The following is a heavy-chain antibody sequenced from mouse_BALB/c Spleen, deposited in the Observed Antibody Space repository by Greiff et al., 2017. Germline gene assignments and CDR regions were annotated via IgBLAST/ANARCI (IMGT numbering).Heavy chain of an antibody. CDR2: IWAGGST. CDR3: AREGYRYDPFYAMDY. Sequence: QVQLQQSGPGLVAPSQSLSITCTVSGFSLTSYGVHWVRQPPGKGLEWLGVIWAGGSTNYNSALMSRLSISKDNSKSQVFLKMNSLQTDDTAMYYCAREGYRYDPFYAMDYWGQGTSVTVSS. CDR1: GFSLTSYG. D-gene: IGHD2-14*01. V-gene: IGHV2-9*02. J-gene: IGHJ4*01.